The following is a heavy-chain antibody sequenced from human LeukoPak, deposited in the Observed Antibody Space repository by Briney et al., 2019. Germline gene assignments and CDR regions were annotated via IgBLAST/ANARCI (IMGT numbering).Heavy chain of an antibody. Sequence: SETLSLTCTVSGGSISSYYWGWIRQSPGKGLEWIGSIYYSGTTYYNPSLKSRVTISVDTSKNQFSLDLTSVTAADTAVYYCATSGDILTGYQKVTLAYWGQGTLVSVSS. CDR3: ATSGDILTGYQKVTLAY. V-gene: IGHV4-39*01. CDR2: IYYSGTT. D-gene: IGHD3-9*01. CDR1: GGSISSYY. J-gene: IGHJ4*02.